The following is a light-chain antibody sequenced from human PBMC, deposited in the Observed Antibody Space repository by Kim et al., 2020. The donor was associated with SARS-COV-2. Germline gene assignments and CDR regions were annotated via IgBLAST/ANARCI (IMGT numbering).Light chain of an antibody. CDR3: NSRGSNDNVL. V-gene: IGLV3-19*01. CDR2: GKN. J-gene: IGLJ2*01. CDR1: STTSYY. Sequence: ALGKQIRTPCQGSSTTSYYATSYQQKPGQPPIVVIYGKNNRPSGIPDRFSGSSSGDTASLTITGTQAGDEADYYCNSRGSNDNVLFGGGTKLTVL.